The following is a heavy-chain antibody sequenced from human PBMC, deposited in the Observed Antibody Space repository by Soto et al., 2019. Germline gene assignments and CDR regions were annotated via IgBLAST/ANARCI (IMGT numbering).Heavy chain of an antibody. J-gene: IGHJ4*02. V-gene: IGHV4-39*01. CDR2: IYYSGST. CDR1: GGSISSSSYY. D-gene: IGHD3-22*01. Sequence: QLQLQESGPGLVKPSETLSLTCTVSGGSISSSSYYWGWIRQPPGKGLEWIGSIYYSGSTYYNPSLKNRVTISSDTSKNQFSLKLSSVTAADTAVYYCARHEPYYSSGYYLGNFDYWGQGTLVTVSS. CDR3: ARHEPYYSSGYYLGNFDY.